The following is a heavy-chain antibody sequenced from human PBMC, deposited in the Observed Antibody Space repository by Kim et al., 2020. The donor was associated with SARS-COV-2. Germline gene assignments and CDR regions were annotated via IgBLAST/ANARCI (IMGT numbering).Heavy chain of an antibody. CDR2: INTNTGNP. V-gene: IGHV7-4-1*02. D-gene: IGHD2-8*01. Sequence: ASVKVSCKASGYTFTSYAMNWVRQAPGQGLEWMGWINTNTGNPTYAQGSTGRFVFSLDTSVSTAYLQISSLKAEDTAVYYCASPPQRCTNGVCYSNYYYGMGVWGQGTTVTVSS. J-gene: IGHJ6*02. CDR3: ASPPQRCTNGVCYSNYYYGMGV. CDR1: GYTFTSYA.